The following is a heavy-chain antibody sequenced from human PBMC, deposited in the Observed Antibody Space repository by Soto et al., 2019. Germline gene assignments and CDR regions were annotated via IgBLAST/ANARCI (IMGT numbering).Heavy chain of an antibody. D-gene: IGHD6-13*01. CDR1: GDSIRNSYSY. CDR3: AKLESLSSSWIGMDV. V-gene: IGHV4-39*01. CDR2: IYFSGST. J-gene: IGHJ6*02. Sequence: QLQLQESGPGLVKPSETLTLTCTVSGDSIRNSYSYWGWIRQPPGKGLEWLGIIYFSGSTYYNPSLKSRVTISVDPSKNQFSLKLSSVTAADTALYYCAKLESLSSSWIGMDVWGQGTTVTVSS.